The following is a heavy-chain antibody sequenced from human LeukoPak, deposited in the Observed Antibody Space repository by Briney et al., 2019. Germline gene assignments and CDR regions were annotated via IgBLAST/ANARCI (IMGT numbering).Heavy chain of an antibody. Sequence: GGSLRLSCAASGFTLTNAWMSWVRQAPGKGLEWVGRIKSKGGGGTTDYAAPVKGRFTISRDDSKNTLYLQMNSLKTEDTAVYYCTTDLPTLGSGEMDYWGQGTLVTVSS. CDR1: GFTLTNAW. D-gene: IGHD3-10*01. CDR2: IKSKGGGGTT. J-gene: IGHJ4*02. V-gene: IGHV3-15*01. CDR3: TTDLPTLGSGEMDY.